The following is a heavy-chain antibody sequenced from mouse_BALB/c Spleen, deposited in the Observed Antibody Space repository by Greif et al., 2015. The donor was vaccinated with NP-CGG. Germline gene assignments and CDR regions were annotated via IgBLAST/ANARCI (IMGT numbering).Heavy chain of an antibody. CDR1: GFTFTDYY. CDR3: ARVFFNYGSSFYYAMDY. D-gene: IGHD1-1*01. Sequence: EVQGVESGEGLVQPGGSLRLSCATSGFTFTDYYMSWVRQPPGKALEWLGFIRNKANGYTTEYSASVKGRFTISRDNSQSILYLQMNTLRAEDSATYYCARVFFNYGSSFYYAMDYWGQGTSVTVSS. J-gene: IGHJ4*01. CDR2: IRNKANGYTT. V-gene: IGHV7-3*02.